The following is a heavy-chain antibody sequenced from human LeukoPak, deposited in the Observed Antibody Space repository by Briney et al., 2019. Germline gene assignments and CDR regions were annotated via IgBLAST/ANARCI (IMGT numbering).Heavy chain of an antibody. J-gene: IGHJ6*02. CDR3: ARDSRMPTKGGDYYYGMDV. CDR1: GGTFSSYA. V-gene: IGHV1-69*04. Sequence: ASVKVSCKASGGTFSSYAISWVRQAPGQGLEWMGRIIPILGIANYAQKFQGRVTITADKSTSTAYMELSSLRSEDTAVYYCARDSRMPTKGGDYYYGMDVWGQGTTVTVSS. CDR2: IIPILGIA. D-gene: IGHD1-26*01.